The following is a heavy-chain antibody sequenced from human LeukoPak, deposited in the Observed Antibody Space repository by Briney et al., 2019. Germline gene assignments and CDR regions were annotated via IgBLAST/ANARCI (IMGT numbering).Heavy chain of an antibody. CDR1: GVSISSGSYY. CDR2: INTSGST. CDR3: ARGNLVTVTTLYYFDY. V-gene: IGHV4-61*02. D-gene: IGHD4-17*01. J-gene: IGHJ4*02. Sequence: PSETLSLTCTVSGVSISSGSYYWSWIRQPAGKGLEWIGRINTSGSTNYNPFLKSRVTISVDTSKNQFSLKLSSVTAADTAVYYCARGNLVTVTTLYYFDYWGQGTLVTVSS.